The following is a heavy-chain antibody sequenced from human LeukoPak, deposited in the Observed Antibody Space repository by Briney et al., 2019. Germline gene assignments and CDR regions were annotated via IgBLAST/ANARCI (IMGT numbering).Heavy chain of an antibody. CDR2: MYNSVSI. J-gene: IGHJ4*02. CDR1: GGSISSYY. D-gene: IGHD6-6*01. CDR3: ARNSSSGFFDY. V-gene: IGHV4-59*08. Sequence: PSETLSLTCTVSGGSISSYYWSWIRQSPGKGLEWIASMYNSVSIHYNPSLKSRVTILVDTSKNEFSLKMRSVTAADTAVYYCARNSSSGFFDYWGQGTLATVSS.